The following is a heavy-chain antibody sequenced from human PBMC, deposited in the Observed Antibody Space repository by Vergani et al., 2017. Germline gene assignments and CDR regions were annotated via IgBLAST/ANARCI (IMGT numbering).Heavy chain of an antibody. CDR1: GYTFTSYY. V-gene: IGHV1-46*03. J-gene: IGHJ3*02. Sequence: QVQLVQSGAEVKKPGASVKVSCKASGYTFTSYYMHWVRQAPGQGLEWMGIINPSGGSTSYAQKFQGRVTMTRDTSTSTVYMELSSLRSEDTAVYYCATPGSSRTDYEESSGEPLHDAFDIWGQGTMVTVSS. CDR2: INPSGGST. CDR3: ATPGSSRTDYEESSGEPLHDAFDI. D-gene: IGHD3-22*01.